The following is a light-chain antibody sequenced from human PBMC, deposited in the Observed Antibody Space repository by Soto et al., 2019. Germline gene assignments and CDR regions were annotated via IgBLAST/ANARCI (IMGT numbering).Light chain of an antibody. CDR3: SSHAGSNPYV. V-gene: IGLV2-8*01. J-gene: IGLJ1*01. Sequence: QSVLTQPPSASGSPGQSVTISCTGTSSDIGVYNYVSWYQQHPGKAPKLIIYEVNKRPSGVPDRFSGSKSDNTASLTISGLQAEDEADYHCSSHAGSNPYVFGTGTKVTVL. CDR2: EVN. CDR1: SSDIGVYNY.